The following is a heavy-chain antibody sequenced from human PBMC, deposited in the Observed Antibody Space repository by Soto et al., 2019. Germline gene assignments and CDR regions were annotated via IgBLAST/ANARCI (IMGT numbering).Heavy chain of an antibody. CDR1: GYSFTSYW. CDR2: IYPGDSDT. D-gene: IGHD3-3*01. CDR3: ARTPSSGTIFGVVIPDYYYGMDV. Sequence: PGESLKISCKGSGYSFTSYWIGWVRQMPGKGLEWMGIIYPGDSDTRYSPSFQGRVTISADKSISTAYLQWSSLKASDTAMYYCARTPSSGTIFGVVIPDYYYGMDVWGQGTTVTVSS. J-gene: IGHJ6*02. V-gene: IGHV5-51*01.